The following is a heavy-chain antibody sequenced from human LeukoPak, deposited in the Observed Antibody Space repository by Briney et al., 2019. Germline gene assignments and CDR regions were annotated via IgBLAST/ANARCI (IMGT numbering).Heavy chain of an antibody. CDR2: IYYSGST. D-gene: IGHD4-17*01. Sequence: PSETLSLTCAVSGYSISSGYYWGWIRQPPGKGLEWIGSIYYSGSTYYNPSLKSRVTISVDTSKNQFSLKLSSVTAADTAVYYCARGGDGVDYGDPNWFDPWGQGTLVTVSS. CDR3: ARGGDGVDYGDPNWFDP. J-gene: IGHJ5*02. CDR1: GYSISSGYY. V-gene: IGHV4-38-2*01.